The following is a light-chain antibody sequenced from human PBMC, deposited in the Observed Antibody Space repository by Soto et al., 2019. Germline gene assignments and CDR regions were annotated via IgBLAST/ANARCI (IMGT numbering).Light chain of an antibody. J-gene: IGLJ2*01. V-gene: IGLV2-14*01. CDR3: SSYTSSSTVV. CDR2: DVS. CDR1: SSDVGGYNY. Sequence: QSVLTQPASVSGSPGQSITISCPGTSSDVGGYNYVSWYQQHPGKAPKLMIYDVSNRPSGVSNRFSGTKSGNTASLTISGLHAEDEADYYCSSYTSSSTVVFGGGTKLTVL.